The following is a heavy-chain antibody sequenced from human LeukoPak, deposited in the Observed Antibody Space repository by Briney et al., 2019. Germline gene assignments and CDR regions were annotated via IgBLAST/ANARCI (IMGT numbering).Heavy chain of an antibody. J-gene: IGHJ4*02. Sequence: GGSLRLSCAASGFTFSSYWMSWVRQAPGKGLEWVANIKQDGSDKYYVDSVKGRFTISRDNAENSLSLQMNSLRAEDTAVYYCARKSSYGFAGGQGTLGTVSS. CDR3: ARKSSYGFA. V-gene: IGHV3-7*05. D-gene: IGHD5-18*01. CDR2: IKQDGSDK. CDR1: GFTFSSYW.